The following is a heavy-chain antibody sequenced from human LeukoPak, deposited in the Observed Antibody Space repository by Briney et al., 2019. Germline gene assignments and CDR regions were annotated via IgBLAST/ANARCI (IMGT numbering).Heavy chain of an antibody. CDR3: ARALSQQLIRYSQD. V-gene: IGHV3-23*01. CDR1: GFTFSNYA. J-gene: IGHJ1*01. Sequence: GGSLRLSCAASGFTFSNYAMSWVRQAPGKGLEWVSGISGSAANSYYADSVKGRFTVSRDNSRNTMFLQMNSLRADDTAVYYCARALSQQLIRYSQDWGQGTLVTVSS. CDR2: ISGSAANS. D-gene: IGHD1-1*01.